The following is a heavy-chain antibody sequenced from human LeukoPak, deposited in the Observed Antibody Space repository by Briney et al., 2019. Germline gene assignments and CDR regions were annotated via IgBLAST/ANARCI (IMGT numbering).Heavy chain of an antibody. V-gene: IGHV4-30-4*08. J-gene: IGHJ4*02. D-gene: IGHD3-22*01. CDR2: IYYSGST. CDR1: GGSISSGGYY. Sequence: PSETLSLTCTVSGGSISSGGYYWSWIRQPPGKGLEWIGYIYYSGSTYYNPSLKSRVTISVDTSKNQFSLNLSSVTAADTAVYYCARGKGDYYDSSGSYYFDYWGQGTLVTVSS. CDR3: ARGKGDYYDSSGSYYFDY.